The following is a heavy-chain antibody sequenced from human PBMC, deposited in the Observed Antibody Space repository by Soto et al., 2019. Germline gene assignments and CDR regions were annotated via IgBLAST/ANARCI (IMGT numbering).Heavy chain of an antibody. J-gene: IGHJ4*02. Sequence: QIQLVQAGAEVKKPGASVKVSCRASGYTFTNSGISWVRQAPGQGLEWRGWINTYNGNTHYTQKLQGRVTMTTDTSTRTAYMELRSLRSDDTAVYYCARDPMTGYLQFDYWGQGTLVSVSS. CDR2: INTYNGNT. CDR3: ARDPMTGYLQFDY. V-gene: IGHV1-18*01. CDR1: GYTFTNSG. D-gene: IGHD3-9*01.